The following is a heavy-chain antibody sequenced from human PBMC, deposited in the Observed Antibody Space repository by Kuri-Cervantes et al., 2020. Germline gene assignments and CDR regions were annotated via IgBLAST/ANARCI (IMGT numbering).Heavy chain of an antibody. V-gene: IGHV3-30*02. CDR3: ARVNEYSSGWYFDY. CDR2: IRYDGNNK. Sequence: GESLKISCAASGFTLSSYGMHWVRQAPGKGLEWVAFIRYDGNNKYYADSVKGRFTISRDNSKNTLYLQMNTLRAEDTAVYYCARVNEYSSGWYFDYWGQGTLVTVSS. J-gene: IGHJ4*02. D-gene: IGHD6-19*01. CDR1: GFTLSSYG.